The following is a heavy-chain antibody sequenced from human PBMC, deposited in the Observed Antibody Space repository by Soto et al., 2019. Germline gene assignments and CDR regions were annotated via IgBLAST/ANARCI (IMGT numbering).Heavy chain of an antibody. CDR1: GGSISNYY. CDR2: IFYSGST. J-gene: IGHJ5*02. V-gene: IGHV4-59*01. Sequence: SETLSLTCTVSGGSISNYYWRWIRQPPGMGLEWIDYIFYSGSTNCNPSLKSRVTMSVDASKNQFSLNLSSVTAADTGVYYCARHSSGARGSSDPWGQGTLVTVSS. CDR3: ARHSSGARGSSDP. D-gene: IGHD2-15*01.